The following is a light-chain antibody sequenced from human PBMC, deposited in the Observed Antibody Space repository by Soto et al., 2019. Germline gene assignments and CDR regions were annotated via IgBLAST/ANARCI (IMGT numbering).Light chain of an antibody. V-gene: IGKV1-5*03. Sequence: DVQMTQSPSTLSASVGDRVTITCRARQSVNSWLAWYQQKPGKVPKLLISKASSLETGVPSRFSGDGSGTEFTLTIGSLQPDDVASYYCQQYYSYPRTFGQGTKVEI. CDR2: KAS. CDR1: QSVNSW. CDR3: QQYYSYPRT. J-gene: IGKJ1*01.